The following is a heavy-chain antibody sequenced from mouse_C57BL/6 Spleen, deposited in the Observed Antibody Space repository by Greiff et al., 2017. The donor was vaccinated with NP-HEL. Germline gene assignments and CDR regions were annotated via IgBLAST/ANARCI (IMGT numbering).Heavy chain of an antibody. Sequence: EVKLQESGPGLVKPSQSLSLTCSVTGYSITSGYYWNWIRQFPGNKLEWMGYISYDGSNNYNPSLKNRISITRDTSTNQFFLKLNSVTTEDTATYYCARVYDGGPWFAYWGQGTLVTVSA. J-gene: IGHJ3*01. D-gene: IGHD2-3*01. CDR2: ISYDGSN. CDR3: ARVYDGGPWFAY. V-gene: IGHV3-6*01. CDR1: GYSITSGYY.